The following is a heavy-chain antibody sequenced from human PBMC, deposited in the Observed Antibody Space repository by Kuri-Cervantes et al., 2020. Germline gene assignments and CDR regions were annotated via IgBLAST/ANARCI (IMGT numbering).Heavy chain of an antibody. J-gene: IGHJ4*02. V-gene: IGHV3-23*01. Sequence: LSLTCAASGFTFSSYGMHWVRQAPGKGLEWVSAISGSGGSTYYADSVKGRFTISRDNSKNTLYLQMNSLRAEDTAVYYCAREPGSGYFFDYWGQGTLVTVSS. CDR2: ISGSGGST. D-gene: IGHD3-22*01. CDR3: AREPGSGYFFDY. CDR1: GFTFSSYG.